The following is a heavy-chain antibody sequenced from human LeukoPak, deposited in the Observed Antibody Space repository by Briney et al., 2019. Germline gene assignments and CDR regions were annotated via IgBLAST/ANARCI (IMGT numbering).Heavy chain of an antibody. D-gene: IGHD3-10*01. Sequence: PSETLSLTCAVYGGSFSGYYWSWIRQPPGKGLEWIGEINHSGSTNYNPSLKSRVTISVDTSKNQFSLKLSSVTAADTAVYYCARGRNYYSSGSYRPWGQGTLVTVSS. V-gene: IGHV4-34*01. CDR3: ARGRNYYSSGSYRP. CDR1: GGSFSGYY. CDR2: INHSGST. J-gene: IGHJ5*02.